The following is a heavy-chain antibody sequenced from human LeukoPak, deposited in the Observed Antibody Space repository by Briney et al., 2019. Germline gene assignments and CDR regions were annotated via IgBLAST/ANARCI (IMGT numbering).Heavy chain of an antibody. Sequence: GGSLRLSCAASGFIFRNYTMNWVRQAPGKGLEFVSSISSSSGYIYYADSVRGRFTISRDNAENSLYLQMNSLRAEDTAVYYCARETYYYDGSRYRLTDWFDSWGQGTLSPSPQ. CDR2: ISSSSGYI. CDR3: ARETYYYDGSRYRLTDWFDS. V-gene: IGHV3-21*01. J-gene: IGHJ5*01. CDR1: GFIFRNYT. D-gene: IGHD3-22*01.